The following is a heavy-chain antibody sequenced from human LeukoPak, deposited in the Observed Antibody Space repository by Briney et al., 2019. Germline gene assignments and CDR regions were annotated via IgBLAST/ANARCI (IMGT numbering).Heavy chain of an antibody. CDR3: VRGGEIGLDY. CDR2: IDSSGGYT. CDR1: GYTFNTYD. Sequence: GGSLRLSCSASGYTFNTYDMHWVRQTTGQGLEWISSIDSSGGYTYYAGSVKGRFTISRENDKNSLYLHMNSLRVGDTAVYSCVRGGEIGLDYWGHGTLVTVSS. D-gene: IGHD3-16*01. J-gene: IGHJ4*01. V-gene: IGHV3-13*01.